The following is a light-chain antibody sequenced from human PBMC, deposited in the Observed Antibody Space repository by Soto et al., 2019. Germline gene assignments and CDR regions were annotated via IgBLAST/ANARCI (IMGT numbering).Light chain of an antibody. CDR3: QQYNSHSRT. J-gene: IGKJ1*01. Sequence: DIQMTQSPSTLSASVGDRVTITCRASQTFSGTLAWYQQKPGKAPRLLIYDASNLQSGVPSRFSGSRSGTEFTLTLSSLQPDDFATYYCQQYNSHSRTFGQGTKVDIK. CDR2: DAS. V-gene: IGKV1-5*01. CDR1: QTFSGT.